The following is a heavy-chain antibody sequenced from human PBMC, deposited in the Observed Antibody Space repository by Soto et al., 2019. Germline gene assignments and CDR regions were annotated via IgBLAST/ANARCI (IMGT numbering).Heavy chain of an antibody. CDR3: AASYGSGTVDY. V-gene: IGHV3-11*06. D-gene: IGHD3-10*01. CDR1: GFTFSDYY. J-gene: IGHJ4*02. CDR2: ISSSSSYT. Sequence: VGSLRLSCAASGFTFSDYYMSWIRQAPGKGLEWVSYISSSSSYTNYADSVKGRFTISRDNAKNSLYLQMNSLRAEDTAVYYCAASYGSGTVDYWGQGTLVTVSS.